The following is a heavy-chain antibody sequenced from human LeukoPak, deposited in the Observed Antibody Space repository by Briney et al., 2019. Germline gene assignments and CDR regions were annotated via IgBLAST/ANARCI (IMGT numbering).Heavy chain of an antibody. D-gene: IGHD6-13*01. V-gene: IGHV1-18*01. CDR3: ARASRYNWFDP. J-gene: IGHJ5*02. Sequence: ASVKVSCKASGYTFTSYGISWVRQAPGQGLEWMGWISAYNGNTNCAQKLQGRVTMTTDTSTSTAYMGLRSLRSDDTAVYYCARASRYNWFDPRGQGTLVTVSS. CDR2: ISAYNGNT. CDR1: GYTFTSYG.